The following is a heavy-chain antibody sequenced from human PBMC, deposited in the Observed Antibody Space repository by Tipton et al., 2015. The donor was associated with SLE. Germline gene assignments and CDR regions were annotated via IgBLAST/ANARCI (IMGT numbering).Heavy chain of an antibody. CDR2: IYYSGST. Sequence: TLSLTCTVSGGSINNSYYYWAWIRQPPGKGLEWIGSIYYSGSTFNNPSLKSRVTISAVMSKNQFSLNLSSVTAADTAVYFCARDPTGDKGYWGQGTLVTVSS. D-gene: IGHD7-27*01. CDR1: GGSINNSYYY. V-gene: IGHV4-39*07. J-gene: IGHJ4*02. CDR3: ARDPTGDKGY.